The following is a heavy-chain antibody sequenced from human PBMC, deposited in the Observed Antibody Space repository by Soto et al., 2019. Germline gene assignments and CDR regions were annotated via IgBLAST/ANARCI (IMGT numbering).Heavy chain of an antibody. J-gene: IGHJ4*02. Sequence: EVQLVESGGGLVQPGGSLRLSCAASGFTFSSYEMNWVRQAPGKGLEWVSYISSGSKTIHYADSVKGRFTISRDNAKNSRYLQMNSLRVEDTAVYYCVRGRISVAGARGDCWGQGTLVTVSS. CDR1: GFTFSSYE. CDR2: ISSGSKTI. CDR3: VRGRISVAGARGDC. V-gene: IGHV3-48*03. D-gene: IGHD6-19*01.